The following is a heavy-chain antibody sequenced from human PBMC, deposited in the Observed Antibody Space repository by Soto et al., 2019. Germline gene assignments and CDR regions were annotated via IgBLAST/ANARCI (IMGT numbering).Heavy chain of an antibody. Sequence: SVKVSCKASGGTFSKYAINWVREAPGQGLEWMGGIIPIFGTANYAQKLQGRVTITADESTDIAHMELSSLRSEDTAIYYCARAYFDRSALYYYGMDVWGQGTTVTVSS. CDR3: ARAYFDRSALYYYGMDV. CDR1: GGTFSKYA. J-gene: IGHJ6*02. D-gene: IGHD3-22*01. V-gene: IGHV1-69*13. CDR2: IIPIFGTA.